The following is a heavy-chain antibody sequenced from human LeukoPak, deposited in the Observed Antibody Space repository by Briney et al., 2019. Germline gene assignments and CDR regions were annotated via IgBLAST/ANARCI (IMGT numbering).Heavy chain of an antibody. D-gene: IGHD3-22*01. V-gene: IGHV6-1*01. CDR2: TYYRSKWDN. Sequence: SQTLSLTCVISGDSVSSTRAAWNWIRQSPSRGLEWLGRTYYRSKWDNDYAVSVKSRIAINPDTSKNQFSLHLNSVTPEDTAVYYRARDAYYDSSGALDYWGQGTLVTVSS. J-gene: IGHJ4*02. CDR1: GDSVSSTRAA. CDR3: ARDAYYDSSGALDY.